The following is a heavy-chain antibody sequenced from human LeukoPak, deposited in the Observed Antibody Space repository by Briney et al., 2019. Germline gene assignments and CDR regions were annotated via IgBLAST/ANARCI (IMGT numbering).Heavy chain of an antibody. J-gene: IGHJ4*02. V-gene: IGHV4-39*01. CDR1: GGSISSSSYY. CDR2: IYYSGST. D-gene: IGHD2-2*01. Sequence: SETLSLTCTVSGGSISSSSYYWGWIRQPPGKGLEWIGSIYYSGSTYYNPSLKSRVTISVDTSKNQFSLKLSSVTAADTAVYYCASHGNRYCSSTSCDYWGQGTLVTVSS. CDR3: ASHGNRYCSSTSCDY.